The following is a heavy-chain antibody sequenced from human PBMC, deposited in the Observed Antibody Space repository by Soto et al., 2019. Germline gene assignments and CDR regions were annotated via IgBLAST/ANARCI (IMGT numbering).Heavy chain of an antibody. CDR1: GFTFSGSS. V-gene: IGHV3-73*01. Sequence: GALRLSCAASGFTFSGSSMHWVRQASGKGLEWVGRIRGKTDTYATAYAAPVRGRFTISRDDSKNTAYLQMNSLKTEDTAVYFCTKRIGAYAMDVWGQGTTVTVSS. D-gene: IGHD6-13*01. J-gene: IGHJ6*02. CDR2: IRGKTDTYAT. CDR3: TKRIGAYAMDV.